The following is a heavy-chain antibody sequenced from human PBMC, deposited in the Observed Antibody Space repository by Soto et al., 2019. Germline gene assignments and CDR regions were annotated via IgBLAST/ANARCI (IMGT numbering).Heavy chain of an antibody. CDR1: GFTFSTYA. Sequence: ERQLLESGGDLVQPGGSLRLSCAASGFTFSTYAMSWIRQAPGKGLEWVSAISGDGGTTYYADSVKGRFTISRDNSENMLYLQMDSLRAQDTAVYYCAKGGRTWGDPWGQGTLVTVSS. CDR2: ISGDGGTT. D-gene: IGHD1-1*01. V-gene: IGHV3-23*01. J-gene: IGHJ5*02. CDR3: AKGGRTWGDP.